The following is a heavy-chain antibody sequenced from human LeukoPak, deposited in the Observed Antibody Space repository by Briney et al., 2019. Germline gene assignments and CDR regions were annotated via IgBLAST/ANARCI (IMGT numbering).Heavy chain of an antibody. CDR1: GGSISSSNW. CDR2: IYYSGST. D-gene: IGHD3-16*02. Sequence: PSETLSLTCAVSGGSISSSNWWSWVRQPPGKGLEWIGYIYYSGSTNYNPSLKSRVTISVDTSKNQFSLKLSSVTAADTAVYYCARAERSFGGVIGTDAFDIWGQGTMVTVSS. J-gene: IGHJ3*02. V-gene: IGHV4-4*02. CDR3: ARAERSFGGVIGTDAFDI.